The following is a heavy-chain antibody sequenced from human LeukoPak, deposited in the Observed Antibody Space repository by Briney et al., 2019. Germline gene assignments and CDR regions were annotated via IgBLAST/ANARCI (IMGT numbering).Heavy chain of an antibody. CDR1: GYTFTSYG. J-gene: IGHJ5*02. CDR2: INAYNGNT. Sequence: ASVKVSCKTSGYTFTSYGISWVRQAPGQGLEWMGWINAYNGNTNYAQKLQGRVTMTRNTSISTAYMELSSLRSEDTAVYYCARAVGARNNWFDPWGQGTLVTVSS. V-gene: IGHV1-18*01. CDR3: ARAVGARNNWFDP. D-gene: IGHD1-26*01.